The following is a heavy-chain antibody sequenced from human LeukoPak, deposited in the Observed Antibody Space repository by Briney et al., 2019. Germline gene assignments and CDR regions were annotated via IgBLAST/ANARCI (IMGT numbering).Heavy chain of an antibody. V-gene: IGHV3-23*01. CDR3: ATWGDDFWSTKTEDY. D-gene: IGHD3-3*01. CDR2: ISANGGST. Sequence: GGCLRLSCGASGFTFSSYAMSWVRQAPGEGRGWVSAISANGGSTSYADSAKGRFTISRDNSKNTVYLQMKSLRAEDTAVYYCATWGDDFWSTKTEDYWGQGTLVTVSS. CDR1: GFTFSSYA. J-gene: IGHJ4*02.